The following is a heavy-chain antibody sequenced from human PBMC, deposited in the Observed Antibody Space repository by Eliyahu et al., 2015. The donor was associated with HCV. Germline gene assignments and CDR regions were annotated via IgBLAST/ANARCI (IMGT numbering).Heavy chain of an antibody. V-gene: IGHV1-69*04. J-gene: IGHJ3*02. CDR1: GGTFSSYA. Sequence: EVKKPGSSVKVSCKASGGTFSSYAISWVRQAPGQGLEWMGXIIPILGIANYAQKFQGRVTITADKSTSTAYMELSSLRSEDTAVYYCARPLPGSDAFDIWGQGTMVTVSS. CDR3: ARPLPGSDAFDI. D-gene: IGHD3-10*01. CDR2: IIPILGIA.